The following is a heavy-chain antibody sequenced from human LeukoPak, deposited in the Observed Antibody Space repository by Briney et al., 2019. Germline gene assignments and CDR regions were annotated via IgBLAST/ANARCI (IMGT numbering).Heavy chain of an antibody. CDR2: TSHDGRKN. Sequence: GGSLRLSCAASGFTFSNYATHWVRRAPGKGLEWVANTSHDGRKNNYADSVKGRFTISRDSSENTVYLQMNSLRAEDTAVYYCAKDGISRGSGSYYDKWGQGTLVAVSS. CDR3: AKDGISRGSGSYYDK. J-gene: IGHJ4*02. CDR1: GFTFSNYA. V-gene: IGHV3-30*18. D-gene: IGHD3-10*01.